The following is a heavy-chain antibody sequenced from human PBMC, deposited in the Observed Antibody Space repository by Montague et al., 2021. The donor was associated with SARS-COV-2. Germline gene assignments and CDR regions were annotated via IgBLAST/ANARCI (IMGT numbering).Heavy chain of an antibody. CDR2: VSFNEDNK. CDR1: GFHFDSYA. Sequence: SLRLSCAASGFHFDSYAMHWVRQAPGKGLEWVASVSFNEDNKDYADSVKGRFTISRDSFRNTVYLQMESLRPEDTAVYYCARDRWSIVSAGYLDYWGQGALVTVS. CDR3: ARDRWSIVSAGYLDY. J-gene: IGHJ4*02. D-gene: IGHD5/OR15-5a*01. V-gene: IGHV3-30*04.